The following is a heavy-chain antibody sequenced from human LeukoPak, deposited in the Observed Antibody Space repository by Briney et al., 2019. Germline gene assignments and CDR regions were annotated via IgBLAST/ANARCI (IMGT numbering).Heavy chain of an antibody. CDR3: AKRVPYRSSSVYFDY. CDR2: INDGGGGT. CDR1: GFSFSSYG. Sequence: GGSLRLSCAASGFSFSSYGMSWVRQAPGKGLEWVSAINDGGGGTYYADSLKGRFTISRDNSEKTLFLQMTSLRAEDTAVYYCAKRVPYRSSSVYFDYWGQGTLVTVYS. V-gene: IGHV3-23*01. J-gene: IGHJ4*02. D-gene: IGHD6-6*01.